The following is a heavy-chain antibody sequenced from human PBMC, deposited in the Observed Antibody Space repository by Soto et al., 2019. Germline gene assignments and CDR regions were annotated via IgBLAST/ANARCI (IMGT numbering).Heavy chain of an antibody. Sequence: GGSLSLSCSVSGFTFGIYSMSWVRQAPGKGLEWVSGFRTGGDGGTTYYADSVKGRFTISRDNSKNTLFLQMNSLRAEDTAIYYCAKKVNSGSGSQYFDYWGQGTLVTVSS. V-gene: IGHV3-23*01. J-gene: IGHJ4*02. CDR3: AKKVNSGSGSQYFDY. CDR1: GFTFGIYS. CDR2: FRTGGDGGTT. D-gene: IGHD3-10*01.